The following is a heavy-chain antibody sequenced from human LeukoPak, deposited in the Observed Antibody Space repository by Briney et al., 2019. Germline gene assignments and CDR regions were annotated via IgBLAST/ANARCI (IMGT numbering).Heavy chain of an antibody. J-gene: IGHJ4*02. Sequence: ASVKVSCKASGYTFTTYDMHWVRQAPGQGLEWMEIINPSGGSTTYGQKVQGRVTMTRDTSTSTLYMELSSLRSEDTAVYYCTRRYCGGGTCYLDYWGQGTLVTVSS. D-gene: IGHD2-15*01. CDR1: GYTFTTYD. CDR2: INPSGGST. CDR3: TRRYCGGGTCYLDY. V-gene: IGHV1-46*01.